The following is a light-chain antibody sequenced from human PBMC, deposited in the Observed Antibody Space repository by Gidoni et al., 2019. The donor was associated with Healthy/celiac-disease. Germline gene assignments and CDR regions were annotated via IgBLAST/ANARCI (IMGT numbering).Light chain of an antibody. CDR1: QSISSY. Sequence: DIQMTQSPSSLSASVGDRVTITCRASQSISSYLNWYQQKPGKAPKLLIYAASSLQSGVPSRFSGSGSGTDFTLTISSLQPEDYATDYCKQSYSTPSFXXXTKVEIK. CDR2: AAS. J-gene: IGKJ1*01. V-gene: IGKV1-39*01. CDR3: KQSYSTPS.